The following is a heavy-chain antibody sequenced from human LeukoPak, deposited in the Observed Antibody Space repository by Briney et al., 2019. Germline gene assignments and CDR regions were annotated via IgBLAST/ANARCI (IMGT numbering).Heavy chain of an antibody. CDR3: ARGHYYGSGPYVF. CDR1: GSTFSSYA. CDR2: ITGSSSYT. J-gene: IGHJ4*02. V-gene: IGHV3-11*06. D-gene: IGHD3-10*01. Sequence: PGGSLRLSCAASGSTFSSYAMSWIRQAPGKGLEWVSYITGSSSYTNYADSVKGRFTISRDNAENSLYLQMNSLRAEDTAVYYCARGHYYGSGPYVFWGQGTLVTVSS.